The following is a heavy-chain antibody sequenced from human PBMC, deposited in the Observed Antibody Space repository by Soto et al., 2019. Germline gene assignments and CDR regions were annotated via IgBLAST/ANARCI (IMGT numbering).Heavy chain of an antibody. D-gene: IGHD4-17*01. CDR3: ARQYLDDYGDYGWFDP. J-gene: IGHJ5*02. V-gene: IGHV4-39*01. CDR2: IYYSGST. Sequence: QLQLQESGPGLVKPSETLSLTCTVSGGSISSSSYYWGWIRQPPGKGLEGIGSIYYSGSTYYNPSLKSRVTISVDTSKNQFSLKLSSVTAADTAVYYCARQYLDDYGDYGWFDPWGQGTLVTVSS. CDR1: GGSISSSSYY.